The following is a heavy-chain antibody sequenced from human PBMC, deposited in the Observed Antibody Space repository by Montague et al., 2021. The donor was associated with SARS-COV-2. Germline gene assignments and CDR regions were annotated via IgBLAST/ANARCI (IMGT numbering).Heavy chain of an antibody. V-gene: IGHV4-39*01. D-gene: IGHD3-10*01. Sequence: SETLSLTCTVSGGSISSSSYYWGWIRQPPGKGLEWIGSIYYSGSTYYNPSLKSRVTIAVDTPKNKFSLKLSSVTAADTAVYYCARPLNLYYDGSGSYSSWFDPWGQGTLVTVSS. CDR2: IYYSGST. CDR1: GGSISSSSYY. J-gene: IGHJ5*02. CDR3: ARPLNLYYDGSGSYSSWFDP.